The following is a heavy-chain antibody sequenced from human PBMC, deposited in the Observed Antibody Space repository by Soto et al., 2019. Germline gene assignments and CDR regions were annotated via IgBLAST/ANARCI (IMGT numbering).Heavy chain of an antibody. J-gene: IGHJ4*02. V-gene: IGHV3-53*02. CDR1: GFTVSSNY. D-gene: IGHD3-22*01. Sequence: EVQLVETGGGLIQPRGSLRLSCAASGFTVSSNYMSWVRQAPGKGLEWVSVIYSGGSTYYADSVKGRFTISRDNSKNTLYLQMNSLRAEDTAVYYCAREVLDDSSGYYYFDYWGQGTLVTVSS. CDR2: IYSGGST. CDR3: AREVLDDSSGYYYFDY.